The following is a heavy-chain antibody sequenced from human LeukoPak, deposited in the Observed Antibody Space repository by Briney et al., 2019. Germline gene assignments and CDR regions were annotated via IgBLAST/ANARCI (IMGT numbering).Heavy chain of an antibody. CDR3: ASGPTGFA. J-gene: IGHJ5*02. CDR1: GFTFGSYW. Sequence: GGSLRLSCAASGFTFGSYWMHWVRQGPGKGLEWVSRIKSDGSSTRYADSVKGRFTVSRDNAKNTLYLQMNSLRAEDTAVYFCASGPTGFAWGQGTLVTVSS. V-gene: IGHV3-74*01. D-gene: IGHD1-14*01. CDR2: IKSDGSST.